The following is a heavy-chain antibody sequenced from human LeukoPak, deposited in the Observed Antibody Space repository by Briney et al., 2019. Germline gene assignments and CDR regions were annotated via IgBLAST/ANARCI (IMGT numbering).Heavy chain of an antibody. CDR1: RFTFSDYG. CDR3: AKLRWPYYFDY. Sequence: PGGSLRLSCTASRFTFSDYGLSWVRQAPGKGLEWVSAISGSGDHTYYADSVKGRFTISRDNSKNTLYLQMNSLRAEDTAVYYCAKLRWPYYFDYWGQGTLVTVSS. V-gene: IGHV3-23*01. D-gene: IGHD4-17*01. J-gene: IGHJ4*02. CDR2: ISGSGDHT.